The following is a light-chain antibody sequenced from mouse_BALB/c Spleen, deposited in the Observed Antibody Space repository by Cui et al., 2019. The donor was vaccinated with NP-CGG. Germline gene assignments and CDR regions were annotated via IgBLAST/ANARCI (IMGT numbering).Light chain of an antibody. CDR1: TGAVTTPNY. Sequence: QAVVNQGTALTTSPGETVTLTGRSSTGAVTTPNYANWVQEKPDHLFTGLIGGTNNRAPGVPARFSGSLIGDKAALTITGAQTEDEAIYFCALWYSNHWVFGGGTKLTVL. CDR3: ALWYSNHWV. J-gene: IGLJ1*01. V-gene: IGLV1*01. CDR2: GTN.